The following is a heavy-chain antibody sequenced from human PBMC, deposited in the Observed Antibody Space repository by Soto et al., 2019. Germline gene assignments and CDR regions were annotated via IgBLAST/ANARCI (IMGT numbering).Heavy chain of an antibody. Sequence: GGSLSLSCAASGFTISGYWMTWVRQAPGKRLELVANIKQDGSEKNYVDSVKGRFTISRDNARNSLDLQMNSLRAEDTAVYYCARDSTVTTSDAFDIWGPGTMVTVSS. CDR3: ARDSTVTTSDAFDI. V-gene: IGHV3-7*01. CDR2: IKQDGSEK. J-gene: IGHJ3*02. D-gene: IGHD4-17*01. CDR1: GFTISGYW.